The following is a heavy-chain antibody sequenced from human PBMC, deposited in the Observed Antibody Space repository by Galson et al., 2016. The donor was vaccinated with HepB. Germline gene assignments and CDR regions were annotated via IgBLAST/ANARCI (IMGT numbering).Heavy chain of an antibody. CDR1: GFTFTSYG. J-gene: IGHJ6*02. Sequence: SLRLSCATSGFTFTSYGMHWVRQAPGKGLEWVVVIWYDGSNTFYGDSVKGRFIISRDIPKRTVFLQMNSLRADDTAVYYCARGLVEWSFPYYSAMDVWGQGTTVTVSS. CDR3: ARGLVEWSFPYYSAMDV. CDR2: IWYDGSNT. V-gene: IGHV3-33*01. D-gene: IGHD3-3*01.